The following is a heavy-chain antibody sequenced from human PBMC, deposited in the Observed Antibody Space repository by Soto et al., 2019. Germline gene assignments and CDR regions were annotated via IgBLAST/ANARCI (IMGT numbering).Heavy chain of an antibody. CDR2: IYYSGST. V-gene: IGHV4-31*03. J-gene: IGHJ3*02. CDR3: ARDGITGTPGQDAFDI. D-gene: IGHD1-20*01. Sequence: QVQLQESGPGLVKPSQTLSLTCTVSGGSISSGGYYWSWIRQHPGKGLEWIGYIYYSGSTYYNQSLKSRVTISVDTSKNQFSLKLSSVTAADTAVYYCARDGITGTPGQDAFDIWGQGTMVTVSS. CDR1: GGSISSGGYY.